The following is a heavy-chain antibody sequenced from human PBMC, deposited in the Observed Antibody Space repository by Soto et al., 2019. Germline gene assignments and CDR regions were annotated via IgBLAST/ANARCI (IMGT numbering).Heavy chain of an antibody. D-gene: IGHD3-22*01. V-gene: IGHV1-2*02. CDR2: INPNSGGT. CDR3: ARAAITMIVVVVDAFDI. CDR1: GYTFTGYY. Sequence: QVQLVQSGAEVKKPGASVKVSCKASGYTFTGYYMHWVRQAPGQGLEWMGWINPNSGGTNYAQKFQGRVTMTRDTSISTAYMELSRLRSDDTAVYYCARAAITMIVVVVDAFDIWGQGTMVTVSS. J-gene: IGHJ3*02.